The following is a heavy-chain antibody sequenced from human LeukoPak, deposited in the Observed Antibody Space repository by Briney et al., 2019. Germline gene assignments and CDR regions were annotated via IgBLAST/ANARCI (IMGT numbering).Heavy chain of an antibody. CDR3: TALDCSGGSCSSTGFDY. V-gene: IGHV5-51*01. Sequence: GESLKISCKGSGYSYSSYWIGWVRQMPGKGLEWMGIIYPGDSDTRYSPSFQGQVTISADKCISIAYLQWSSLKASDTAMYYCTALDCSGGSCSSTGFDYWGQGTLVTVSS. CDR2: IYPGDSDT. J-gene: IGHJ4*02. CDR1: GYSYSSYW. D-gene: IGHD2-15*01.